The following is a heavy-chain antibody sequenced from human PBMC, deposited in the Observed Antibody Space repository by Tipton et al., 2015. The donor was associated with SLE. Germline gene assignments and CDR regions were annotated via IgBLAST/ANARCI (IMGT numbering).Heavy chain of an antibody. CDR3: ARRPPRVYAFDM. Sequence: TLSLTCAVYGGSFSGYYWSWIRQPPGKGLEWIGEINHSGSTNYNPSLKSRVTMSVDTSKNHFSLKLTSVIAADTAVYYCARRPPRVYAFDMWGQGTMVTVSS. CDR2: INHSGST. J-gene: IGHJ3*02. CDR1: GGSFSGYY. V-gene: IGHV4-34*01.